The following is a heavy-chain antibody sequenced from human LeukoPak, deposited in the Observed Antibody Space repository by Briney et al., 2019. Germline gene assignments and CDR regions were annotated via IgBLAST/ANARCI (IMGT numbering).Heavy chain of an antibody. Sequence: SVKVSCKASGGTFSSYAISWVRQAPGQGLEWLRRIIPILGIANYAQKFQGRVTITADKSASTAYMELSSLRSEDTAVYYCATRINSSGWYGGYYYYGMDVWGQGTKVTVSS. V-gene: IGHV1-69*04. CDR3: ATRINSSGWYGGYYYYGMDV. D-gene: IGHD6-19*01. CDR1: GGTFSSYA. J-gene: IGHJ6*02. CDR2: IIPILGIA.